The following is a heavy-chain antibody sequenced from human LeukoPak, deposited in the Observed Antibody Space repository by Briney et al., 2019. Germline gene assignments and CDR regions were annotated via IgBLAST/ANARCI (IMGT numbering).Heavy chain of an antibody. D-gene: IGHD5-24*01. CDR3: ARETEMANPDY. CDR2: IKQDGSEK. CDR1: GFTFSSYW. Sequence: GGSLRLSCTASGFTFSSYWMNWVRQAPGKGLEWVANIKQDGSEKYYVDSVKGRFTISRDNAKKSLYLQMNSLRAEDTAVYYCARETEMANPDYWGQGTLVTVSS. J-gene: IGHJ4*02. V-gene: IGHV3-7*04.